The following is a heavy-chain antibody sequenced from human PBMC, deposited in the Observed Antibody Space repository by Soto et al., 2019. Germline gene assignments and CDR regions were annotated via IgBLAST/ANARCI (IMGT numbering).Heavy chain of an antibody. D-gene: IGHD5-18*01. V-gene: IGHV4-39*01. J-gene: IGHJ4*02. CDR1: GGSISSSSYY. CDR2: IYYSGNT. CDR3: AALDGYSHTGFDC. Sequence: PSETLSLSCAVSGGSISSSSYYGGWIRQPPGKGLEWIGSIYYSGNTYYNPSLKSRVTISVDTSKNQFSLKLSSVTAADTAVYYCAALDGYSHTGFDCWGQGTLVTVSS.